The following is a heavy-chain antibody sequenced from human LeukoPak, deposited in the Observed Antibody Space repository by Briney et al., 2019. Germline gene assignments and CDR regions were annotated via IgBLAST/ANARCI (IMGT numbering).Heavy chain of an antibody. CDR1: GETFSDFH. D-gene: IGHD3-10*01. V-gene: IGHV4-34*01. CDR2: INHGGST. J-gene: IGHJ6*04. Sequence: PSEALSLTCAVYGETFSDFHWGWIRQPPRKGLEWIGEINHGGSTNYNPSLKSRVTISVDTSKNQFSLRLSSVTAADTAVYYCARVRVDVVRGARYGMDVWGKGTTVTVSS. CDR3: ARVRVDVVRGARYGMDV.